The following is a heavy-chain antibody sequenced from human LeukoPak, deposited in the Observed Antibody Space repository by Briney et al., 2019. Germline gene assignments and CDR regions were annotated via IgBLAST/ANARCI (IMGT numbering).Heavy chain of an antibody. CDR2: ISISGTTI. CDR1: GFTFTDFY. V-gene: IGHV3-11*04. CDR3: VRDFNTPGYYAHLDAFDI. J-gene: IGHJ3*02. D-gene: IGHD3-22*01. Sequence: GGSLGLSCAASGFTFTDFYMSWIRQAPGKGLEWVSYISISGTTIYYADSVKGRFTFSRDNSKNTLYLQMNSLRAEDTAVYYCVRDFNTPGYYAHLDAFDIWGQGTMVTVSS.